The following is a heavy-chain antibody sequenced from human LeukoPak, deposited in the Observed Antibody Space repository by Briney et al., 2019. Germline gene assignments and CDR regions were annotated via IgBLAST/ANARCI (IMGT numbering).Heavy chain of an antibody. CDR3: ARDASLGSGPTDGFDL. D-gene: IGHD2-15*01. CDR1: GYSITSGYY. Sequence: PSETLSLTCAVSGYSITSGYYWAWIRQPPGKGLEIIGSIHHRGNSYYDPSLKSRVTISPDTSKNHLSLILTSVTAADTAVYYCARDASLGSGPTDGFDLWGQGTLVTVSS. V-gene: IGHV4-38-2*01. CDR2: IHHRGNS. J-gene: IGHJ3*01.